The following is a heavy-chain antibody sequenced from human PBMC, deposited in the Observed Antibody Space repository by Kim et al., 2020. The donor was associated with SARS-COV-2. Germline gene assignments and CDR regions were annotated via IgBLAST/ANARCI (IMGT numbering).Heavy chain of an antibody. CDR3: TRGVPAAPG. CDR2: GTT. Sequence: GTTEYATSVKGRFTISRDDSKSIAYLQMNSLKTEDTAVYYCTRGVPAAPGWGQGTLVTVSS. V-gene: IGHV3-49*02. D-gene: IGHD2-2*01. J-gene: IGHJ4*02.